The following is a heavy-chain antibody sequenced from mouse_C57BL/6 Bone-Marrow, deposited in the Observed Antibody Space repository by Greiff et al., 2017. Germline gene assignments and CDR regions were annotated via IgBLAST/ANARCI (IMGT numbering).Heavy chain of an antibody. CDR3: ARTRTGNWYFDV. CDR1: GFSLTSYG. CDR2: IWSGGST. J-gene: IGHJ1*03. Sequence: QVQLQQSGPGLVQPSQRLSITCTVSGFSLTSYGVHWVRQSPGKGLEWLGVIWSGGSTDYNAAFISRLSISKDNSKSQVFFKMNSLQADDTAIYYCARTRTGNWYFDVWGTGTTVTVSS. V-gene: IGHV2-2*01. D-gene: IGHD4-1*01.